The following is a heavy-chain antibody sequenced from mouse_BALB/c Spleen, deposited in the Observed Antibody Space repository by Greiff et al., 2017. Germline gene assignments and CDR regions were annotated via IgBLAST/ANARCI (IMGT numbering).Heavy chain of an antibody. D-gene: IGHD1-1*01. CDR3: AREEDYWGFAY. CDR1: GFTFSSFG. Sequence: EVKLMESGGGLVQPGGSRKLSCAASGFTFSSFGMHWVRQAPEKGLEWVAYISSGSSTIYYADTVKGRFTISRDNPKNTLFLQMTSLRSEDTAMYYCAREEDYWGFAYWGQGTLFTVSA. J-gene: IGHJ3*01. V-gene: IGHV5-17*02. CDR2: ISSGSSTI.